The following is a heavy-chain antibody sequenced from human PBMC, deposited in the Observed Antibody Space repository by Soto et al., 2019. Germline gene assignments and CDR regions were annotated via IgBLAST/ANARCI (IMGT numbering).Heavy chain of an antibody. J-gene: IGHJ4*02. D-gene: IGHD7-27*01. V-gene: IGHV4-61*01. CDR1: GGSVSSGSYY. Sequence: SETLSLTCTVSGGSVSSGSYYWSWIRQPPGKGLEWIGYIYYSGSTNYNPSLKSRVTISVDTSKNQFSLKLSSVTAADTAVYYCARDRNWGAPDYWGQGTLVTVSS. CDR2: IYYSGST. CDR3: ARDRNWGAPDY.